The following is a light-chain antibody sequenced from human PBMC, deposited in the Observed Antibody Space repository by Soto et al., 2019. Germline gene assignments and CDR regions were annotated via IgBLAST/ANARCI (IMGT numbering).Light chain of an antibody. CDR3: CSYGGSYTRNWV. CDR2: DVT. CDR1: SSDVGTYNY. V-gene: IGLV2-11*01. Sequence: QSVLTQPRSVSGSPGQSVTISCTGTSSDVGTYNYVSWYQLHPGRAPKLIIYDVTERPSGVPDRFSGSKSGDTASLTISGLHAEDEADYYCCSYGGSYTRNWVFGGGTKVTVL. J-gene: IGLJ3*02.